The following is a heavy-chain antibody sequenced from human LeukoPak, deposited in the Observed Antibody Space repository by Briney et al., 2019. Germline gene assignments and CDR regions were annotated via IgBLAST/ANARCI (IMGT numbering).Heavy chain of an antibody. V-gene: IGHV4-34*01. CDR3: ASAMIGVPDDAFDI. CDR1: GGSFSGYY. D-gene: IGHD3-22*01. J-gene: IGHJ3*02. Sequence: SETLSLTCAVYGGSFSGYYWSLIRQPPGKGLEWIGEINHSGGTNYNPSLKSRVTISVDTSKNQFSLKLSSVTAADTAVYYCASAMIGVPDDAFDIWGQGTMVTVSS. CDR2: INHSGGT.